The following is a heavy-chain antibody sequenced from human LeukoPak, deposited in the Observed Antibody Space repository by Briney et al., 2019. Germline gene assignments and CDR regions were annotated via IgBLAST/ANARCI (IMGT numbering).Heavy chain of an antibody. CDR1: GFTFSSYE. CDR3: AELGITTIGGV. Sequence: GGSLRLSCAASGFTFSSYEMNWVRQAPGKGLEWVSYISSRGSTIYYAGSVKGRFTISRDNAKNSLYLQRNSLRAEDTAVYYCAELGITTIGGVWGKGTTVTISS. D-gene: IGHD3-10*02. J-gene: IGHJ6*04. CDR2: ISSRGSTI. V-gene: IGHV3-48*03.